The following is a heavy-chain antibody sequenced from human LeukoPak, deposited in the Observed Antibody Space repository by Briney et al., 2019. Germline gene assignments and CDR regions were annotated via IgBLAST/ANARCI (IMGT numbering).Heavy chain of an antibody. CDR1: GGSISSGSYY. Sequence: TLSLTCSVSGGSISSGSYYWSWIRQHPGKGLEWIGYIYYTGSTYYSPSLRSRVTISVDTSNNQFSLNLSSVTAADTAVYYCARHQSRSDSPFDYWGQGTLVTVSS. J-gene: IGHJ4*02. V-gene: IGHV4-31*03. CDR3: ARHQSRSDSPFDY. CDR2: IYYTGST.